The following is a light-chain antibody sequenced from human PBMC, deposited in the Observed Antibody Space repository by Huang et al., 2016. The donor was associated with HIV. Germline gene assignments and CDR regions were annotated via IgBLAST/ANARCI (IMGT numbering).Light chain of an antibody. V-gene: IGKV3-15*01. CDR2: GSS. Sequence: IVMTQSPATLSVSPGERVTVSCRANRSVSSNLAWYQQRTGQATRLLIHGSSTRAPGIPARVSGSCSGTDFSLTISSLQSEDFALYYCQQYNNWLLSFGGGTSVDI. J-gene: IGKJ4*01. CDR1: RSVSSN. CDR3: QQYNNWLLS.